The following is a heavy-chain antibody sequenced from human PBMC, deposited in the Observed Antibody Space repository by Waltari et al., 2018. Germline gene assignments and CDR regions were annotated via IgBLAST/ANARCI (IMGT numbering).Heavy chain of an antibody. CDR1: GFTFSNTW. CDR2: IKTQSDGGGAT. CDR3: TTDQGDSYTFYSFDY. J-gene: IGHJ4*02. V-gene: IGHV3-15*01. D-gene: IGHD3-16*02. Sequence: EVQLVESGGGLVNPGGSLRLSCAASGFTFSNTWMAWVGQAPGKGLEWIARIKTQSDGGGATYYAAPVTGRFTVSRDDSKNMLYLQMSSLKTEDTAMYYCTTDQGDSYTFYSFDYWGQGTLVTVSS.